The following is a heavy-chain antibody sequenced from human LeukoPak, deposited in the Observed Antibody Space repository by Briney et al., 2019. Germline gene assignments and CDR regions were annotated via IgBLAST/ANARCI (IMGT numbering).Heavy chain of an antibody. J-gene: IGHJ4*02. Sequence: GGSLGLSCAASGFTFSSYAMSWVRQAPGKGLEWVSAISGSGGSTYYADSVKGRFTISRDNSKNTLYLQMNSLRAEDTAVYYCAKSSSYYGSGSYYPSPFDYWGQGTLVTVSS. V-gene: IGHV3-23*01. CDR1: GFTFSSYA. CDR2: ISGSGGST. CDR3: AKSSSYYGSGSYYPSPFDY. D-gene: IGHD3-10*01.